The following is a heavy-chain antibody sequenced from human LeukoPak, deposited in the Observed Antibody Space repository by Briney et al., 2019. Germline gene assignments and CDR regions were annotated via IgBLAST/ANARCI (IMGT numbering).Heavy chain of an antibody. D-gene: IGHD3-22*01. J-gene: IGHJ4*02. V-gene: IGHV1-2*02. Sequence: ASVKVSCKASGYTFTGDYMHWVRQAPGQGLAWMGWINPNTGGTNYAQKFQGRVTMTRDTSNSTAYMEVSRLRPDDTAVYYCARTLPYDRSGPPFDYWGQGTLVTVSS. CDR3: ARTLPYDRSGPPFDY. CDR1: GYTFTGDY. CDR2: INPNTGGT.